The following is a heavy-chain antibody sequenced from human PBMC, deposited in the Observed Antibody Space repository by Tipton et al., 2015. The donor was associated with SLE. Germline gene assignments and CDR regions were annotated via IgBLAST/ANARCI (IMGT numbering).Heavy chain of an antibody. V-gene: IGHV4-59*10. CDR3: ARVGGRAAAGTPLDFDY. Sequence: TLSLTCAVYGGSFSGYFWTWIRQPPGKGLEWIGRVYTSGSTNYNPSLKSRVTMSIDTSKNQFSLKLTSVTAADTAVYFCARVGGRAAAGTPLDFDYWGQGTLVTVSS. CDR1: GGSFSGYF. J-gene: IGHJ4*02. D-gene: IGHD6-13*01. CDR2: VYTSGST.